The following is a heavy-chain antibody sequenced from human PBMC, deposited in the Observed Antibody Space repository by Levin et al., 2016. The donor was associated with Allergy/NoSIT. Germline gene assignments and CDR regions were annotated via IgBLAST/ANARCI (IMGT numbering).Heavy chain of an antibody. J-gene: IGHJ4*02. CDR3: AKDPRIPVAVPGDY. D-gene: IGHD6-19*01. Sequence: WIRQPPGKGLEWVSTISASAASTYYADSVKGRFTISRDNSKNTLYLQMNSLRAEDTAVYYCAKDPRIPVAVPGDYWGQGTLVTVSS. CDR2: ISASAAST. V-gene: IGHV3-23*01.